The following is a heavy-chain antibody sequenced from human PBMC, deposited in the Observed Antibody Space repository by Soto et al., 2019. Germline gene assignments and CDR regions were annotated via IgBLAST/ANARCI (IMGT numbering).Heavy chain of an antibody. CDR1: GFTFSSYA. V-gene: IGHV3-30-3*01. CDR2: ISYDGSNK. J-gene: IGHJ6*02. Sequence: LRLSCAASGFTFSSYAMHWVRQAPGKGLEWVAVISYDGSNKYYADSVKGRFTISRDNSKNTLYLQMNSLRAEDTAVYYCARGYCSSTSCPRMDVWGQGTTVTVSS. D-gene: IGHD2-2*01. CDR3: ARGYCSSTSCPRMDV.